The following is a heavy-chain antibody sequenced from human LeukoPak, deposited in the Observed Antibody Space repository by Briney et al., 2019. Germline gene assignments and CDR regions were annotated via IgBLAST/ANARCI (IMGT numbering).Heavy chain of an antibody. CDR1: GFTFSSYG. D-gene: IGHD6-19*01. J-gene: IGHJ3*02. CDR3: AKVGQRGWYLDAFDI. Sequence: GGSLRLSCAASGFTFSSYGMHWVRQAPGKGLEWVAVISYDGSDKYYGDSVKGRFTISRDNSKNTLYMQMNSLRAEDTAVYYCAKVGQRGWYLDAFDIWGQGTMVTVSS. CDR2: ISYDGSDK. V-gene: IGHV3-30*18.